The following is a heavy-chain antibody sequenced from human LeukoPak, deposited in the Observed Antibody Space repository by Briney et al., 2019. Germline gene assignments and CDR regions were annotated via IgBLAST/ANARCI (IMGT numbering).Heavy chain of an antibody. Sequence: TGGSLRLSCVTSGFTFSSYDMHWVRQATGKGLEWVSAIDTAGDTYYSGSVKGRFTISRENAKNSFYLQMNSLRAGDTAVYYCARVAKSGPSYFFDYWGQGTLVTVSS. V-gene: IGHV3-13*01. J-gene: IGHJ4*02. CDR3: ARVAKSGPSYFFDY. CDR2: IDTAGDT. D-gene: IGHD3-3*01. CDR1: GFTFSSYD.